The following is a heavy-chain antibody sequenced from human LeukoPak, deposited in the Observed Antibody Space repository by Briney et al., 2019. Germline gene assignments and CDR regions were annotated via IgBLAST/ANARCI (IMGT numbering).Heavy chain of an antibody. CDR3: ARQGGGDFVDS. V-gene: IGHV4-39*01. Sequence: PSETLSLTCFVSNGSITSTSYYWAWIRQSPGKGLEWIGTTSSGGSAYYKTSLKSRVTISVDTSKTRLSLRLTSVTAADTAVYYCARQGGGDFVDSWGQGTLVSVS. J-gene: IGHJ4*02. CDR1: NGSITSTSYY. CDR2: TSSGGSA. D-gene: IGHD4-17*01.